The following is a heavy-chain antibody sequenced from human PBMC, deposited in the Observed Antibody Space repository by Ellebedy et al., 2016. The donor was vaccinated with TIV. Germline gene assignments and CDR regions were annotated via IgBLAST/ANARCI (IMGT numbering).Heavy chain of an antibody. CDR2: IYHSGSA. V-gene: IGHV4-39*07. Sequence: GSLRLSCTVSGGSTSTRSHYWGWIRQPPGKGLEWIGAIYHSGSASYNSSLKSRVTTSIDTSNNQFSLKLSSVTAADTAVYYCARGYYDWGNSYHFDHWGQGTLVTVSS. CDR3: ARGYYDWGNSYHFDH. CDR1: GGSTSTRSHY. D-gene: IGHD3-10*01. J-gene: IGHJ4*02.